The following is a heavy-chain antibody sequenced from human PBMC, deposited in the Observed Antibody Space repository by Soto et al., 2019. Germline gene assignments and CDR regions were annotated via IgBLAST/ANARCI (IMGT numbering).Heavy chain of an antibody. CDR2: INHSGST. V-gene: IGHV4-34*01. D-gene: IGHD5-12*01. J-gene: IGHJ6*03. Sequence: SETLSLTCAVYGGSFSGYYWSWIRQPPGKGLEWIGEINHSGSTNYNPSLKSRVTISVDTSKNQFSLKLSSVTAADTAVYYCARDYSGYDHYYYYYMDVWGKGTTVTVSS. CDR1: GGSFSGYY. CDR3: ARDYSGYDHYYYYYMDV.